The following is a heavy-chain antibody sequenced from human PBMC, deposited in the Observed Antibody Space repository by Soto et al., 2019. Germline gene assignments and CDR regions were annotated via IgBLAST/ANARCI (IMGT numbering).Heavy chain of an antibody. CDR2: VSHDGRKT. Sequence: QVQLVESGGGEVQTGTSLRLSCIASGFIFSNNGMHWVRQAPGKGLEWVALVSHDGRKTFYADSVKGRLTIYRDNSKNTVYLHMNNLRPEDTAVYRCARDLRQGASGATVYGMDVWGQGTTVTVSS. CDR1: GFIFSNNG. V-gene: IGHV3-30*03. D-gene: IGHD7-27*01. CDR3: ARDLRQGASGATVYGMDV. J-gene: IGHJ6*02.